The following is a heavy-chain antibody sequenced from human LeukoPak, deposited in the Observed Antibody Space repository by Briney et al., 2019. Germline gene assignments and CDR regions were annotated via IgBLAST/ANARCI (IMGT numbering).Heavy chain of an antibody. D-gene: IGHD2-21*02. V-gene: IGHV3-23*01. CDR3: ARAKMPCGGDCYVFDY. CDR2: ISGSGGST. J-gene: IGHJ4*02. Sequence: GGSLRLSCAASGFTFSSDAMSWVRQAPGKGLEWVSAISGSGGSTYYADSVKGRFTISRDNSKNTLYLQMNSLRAEDTAVYYCARAKMPCGGDCYVFDYWGQGTLVTVSS. CDR1: GFTFSSDA.